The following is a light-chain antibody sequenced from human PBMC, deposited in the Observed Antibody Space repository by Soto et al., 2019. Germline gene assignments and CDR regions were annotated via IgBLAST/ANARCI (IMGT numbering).Light chain of an antibody. CDR1: QPIGIN. V-gene: IGKV3-15*01. CDR3: QQYESWPFT. CDR2: GES. J-gene: IGKJ2*01. Sequence: EIVMTQSPATLPVSPGERITLSCRASQPIGINLAWYQQKPGQAPRFLVFGESNRATGVPDRFSVSGSGTEFTLTISSLQSDDLGTYFCQQYESWPFTFGPGTKV.